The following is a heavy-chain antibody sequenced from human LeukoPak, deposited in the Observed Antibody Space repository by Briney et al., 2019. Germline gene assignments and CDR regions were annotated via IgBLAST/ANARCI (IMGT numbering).Heavy chain of an antibody. V-gene: IGHV5-51*01. Sequence: GESLKISCKGSGYSFTSYWINWVRQMPGKGLEWMGIIYPGDSDTRYSPSFQGQVTISADKSINTAYLQWSSLKASDTAMYYCARHHNWNDDHFDYWGQGTLVTVSS. J-gene: IGHJ4*02. CDR2: IYPGDSDT. CDR3: ARHHNWNDDHFDY. D-gene: IGHD1-20*01. CDR1: GYSFTSYW.